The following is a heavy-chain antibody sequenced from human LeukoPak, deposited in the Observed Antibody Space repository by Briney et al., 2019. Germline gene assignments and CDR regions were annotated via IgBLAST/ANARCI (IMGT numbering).Heavy chain of an antibody. V-gene: IGHV4-59*08. D-gene: IGHD1-14*01. J-gene: IGHJ3*02. CDR2: ICYSGGT. CDR3: ARQNPSRIMAFDI. Sequence: PSETLSLTCTVSGGSISSYYWSWIRQPPGKGLEWIGYICYSGGTNYNPSLKSRVTISVDTSKNQFSLKLSSVTAADTAVYYCARQNPSRIMAFDIWGQGTMVTVSS. CDR1: GGSISSYY.